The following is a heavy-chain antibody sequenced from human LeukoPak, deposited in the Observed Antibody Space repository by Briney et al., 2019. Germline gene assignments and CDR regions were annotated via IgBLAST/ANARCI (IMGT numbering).Heavy chain of an antibody. CDR3: VRVDDSLGKLYFDY. Sequence: PGGSLRLSCAASGFTFSTYSLNWVRQAPGKGLEWVSSISSSSSFMYYADSVKGRFTISRDNAKNALYLQMNSPRADDTAVYYCVRVDDSLGKLYFDYWGEETRVTVP. CDR1: GFTFSTYS. V-gene: IGHV3-21*01. J-gene: IGHJ4*02. CDR2: ISSSSSFM. D-gene: IGHD3-9*01.